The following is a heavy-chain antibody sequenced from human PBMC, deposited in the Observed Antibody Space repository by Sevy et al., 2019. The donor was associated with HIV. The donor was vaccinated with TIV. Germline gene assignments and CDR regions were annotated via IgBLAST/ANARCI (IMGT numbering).Heavy chain of an antibody. D-gene: IGHD3-22*01. CDR2: IKQDGSEK. J-gene: IGHJ4*02. CDR3: ARVTEYYDSNNYGVFDY. CDR1: GFTFRSYW. Sequence: GGSLRLSCAASGFTFRSYWMSWVRQAPGKGLEWVANIKQDGSEKYYVDSVKGRVNISRENAKNSLYLQMNSLRAEDTAVYYCARVTEYYDSNNYGVFDYWGQGTLVTVSS. V-gene: IGHV3-7*01.